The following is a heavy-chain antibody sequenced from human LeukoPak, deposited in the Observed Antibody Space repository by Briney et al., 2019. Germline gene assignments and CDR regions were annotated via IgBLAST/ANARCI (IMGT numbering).Heavy chain of an antibody. J-gene: IGHJ3*02. CDR1: GFTFSTNP. D-gene: IGHD3-10*01. Sequence: GSLRLSCAASGFTFSTNPMSWVRQAPGTGLEWVSAISDTRTYYADAVKGRFTISRDNSKNTVFLQMNSLRAEDTAVYYCVKEHVDRAFTRSFEIWGQGTVVTVSS. V-gene: IGHV3-23*01. CDR3: VKEHVDRAFTRSFEI. CDR2: ISDTRT.